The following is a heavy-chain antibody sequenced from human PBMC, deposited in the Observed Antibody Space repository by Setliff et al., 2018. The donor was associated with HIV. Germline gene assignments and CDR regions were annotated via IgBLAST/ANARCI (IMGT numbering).Heavy chain of an antibody. D-gene: IGHD3-10*01. J-gene: IGHJ6*03. CDR2: ISSSSSYI. V-gene: IGHV3-21*04. Sequence: GGSLRLSCAASGFTFSSYSMNWVRQAPGKGLEWVSSISSSSSYIYYADSVKGRFTISRDNTKNSLYLQMNSLRAEDTALYYCAREGGMVRGALYYYYYYYMDVWGKGTTVTVSS. CDR3: AREGGMVRGALYYYYYYYMDV. CDR1: GFTFSSYS.